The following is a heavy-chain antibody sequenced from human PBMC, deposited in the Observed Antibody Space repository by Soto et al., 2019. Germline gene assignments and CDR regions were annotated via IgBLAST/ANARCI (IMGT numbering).Heavy chain of an antibody. V-gene: IGHV1-3*01. CDR2: INVGNGKT. CDR1: GYTFTSYA. J-gene: IGHJ4*02. CDR3: ARGRGLEPTGPFDY. Sequence: QVQLVQSGAEVKKPGASVKVFCKASGYTFTSYAMHWVRQAPGQRLEWMGWINVGNGKTEYSQKFQGTVIITRDTSESTAYMQLSSLRSEDAALYYCARGRGLEPTGPFDYWGQGTLVTVSS. D-gene: IGHD1-1*01.